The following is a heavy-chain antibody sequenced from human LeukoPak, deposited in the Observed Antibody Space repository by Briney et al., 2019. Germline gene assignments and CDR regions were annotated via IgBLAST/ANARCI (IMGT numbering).Heavy chain of an antibody. V-gene: IGHV4-59*01. J-gene: IGHJ3*02. CDR2: IYYSGST. CDR3: ARGYSSSWYPGANAFDI. CDR1: GGSISSYY. Sequence: TSETLSLTCTVSGGSISSYYWSWIRQPPGKGLEWIGYIYYSGSTNYNPSLKSRVPISVDTSKNQFSLKLSSVTAADTAVYYCARGYSSSWYPGANAFDIWGQGTMVTVSS. D-gene: IGHD6-13*01.